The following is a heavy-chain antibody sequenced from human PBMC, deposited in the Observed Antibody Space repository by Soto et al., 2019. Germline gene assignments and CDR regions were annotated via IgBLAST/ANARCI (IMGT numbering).Heavy chain of an antibody. J-gene: IGHJ1*01. V-gene: IGHV3-23*01. D-gene: IGHD1-7*01. CDR3: AAGRAPELTPAGY. CDR2: ISGSGGST. CDR1: GFTFSSYA. Sequence: GGSLRLSCAASGFTFSSYAMSWVRQATGQGLEWVSAISGSGGSTYYADSVKGRFTISRDNSKNTLYLQMNSLRAEDTAVYYCAAGRAPELTPAGYCGQGALVTDS.